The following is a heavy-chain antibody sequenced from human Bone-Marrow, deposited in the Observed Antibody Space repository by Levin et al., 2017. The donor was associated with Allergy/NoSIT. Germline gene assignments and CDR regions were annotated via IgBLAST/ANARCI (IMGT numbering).Heavy chain of an antibody. D-gene: IGHD6-13*01. J-gene: IGHJ4*02. CDR3: TVSSWSGFDD. CDR2: ISGSSAYI. Sequence: GGSLRLSCAASGFTFSSQSMSWVRHVPGKGLEWVSAISGSSAYIYYGDSVKGRFTISRDNSENTLYLQMNSLRPEDTALYYCTVSSWSGFDDWGQGTLVTVSS. V-gene: IGHV3-23*01. CDR1: GFTFSSQS.